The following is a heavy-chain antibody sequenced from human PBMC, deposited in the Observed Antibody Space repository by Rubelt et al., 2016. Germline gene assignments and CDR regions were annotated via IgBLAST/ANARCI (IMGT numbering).Heavy chain of an antibody. CDR1: TFTSYG. D-gene: IGHD5-12*01. J-gene: IGHJ6*03. Sequence: TFTSYGMHWVRQAPGKGLESVAVIWSDGSNKDYADSVKGRFTISRDNSKNTLFLEINSLRGEDTAVYYCAKDVSGYDLSNYYYYYMDVWGKGTTVTVSS. V-gene: IGHV3-33*06. CDR3: AKDVSGYDLSNYYYYYMDV. CDR2: IWSDGSNK.